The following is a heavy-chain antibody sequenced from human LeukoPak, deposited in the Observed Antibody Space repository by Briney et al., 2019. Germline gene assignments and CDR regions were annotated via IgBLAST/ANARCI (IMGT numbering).Heavy chain of an antibody. J-gene: IGHJ4*02. Sequence: PSETLSLTCTVSGGSISSYYWSWIRQPPGKGLEWIGYIYYSGSTNYNPSLKSRVTISVDTSKNLFSLKLSSVTAADTAVYYCARRAAAGPPLLDYWGQGTLVTVSS. CDR2: IYYSGST. CDR1: GGSISSYY. CDR3: ARRAAAGPPLLDY. D-gene: IGHD6-13*01. V-gene: IGHV4-59*01.